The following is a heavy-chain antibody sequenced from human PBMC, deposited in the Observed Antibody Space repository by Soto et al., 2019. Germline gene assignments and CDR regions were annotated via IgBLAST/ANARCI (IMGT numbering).Heavy chain of an antibody. D-gene: IGHD3-9*01. CDR2: ISGSGANT. CDR1: GFTFSSYS. Sequence: GGSLRLSCAASGFTFSSYSMNWVRQAPGKGLEWVSGISGSGANTYYADSVKGRFTISRDNPKNTLFLQMNSLRVEDTAVYYCAKGDYDNYYFGMDVWGQGTTVTVSS. CDR3: AKGDYDNYYFGMDV. V-gene: IGHV3-23*01. J-gene: IGHJ6*02.